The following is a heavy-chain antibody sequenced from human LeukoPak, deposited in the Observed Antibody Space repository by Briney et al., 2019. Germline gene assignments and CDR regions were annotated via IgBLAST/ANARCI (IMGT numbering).Heavy chain of an antibody. V-gene: IGHV3-23*01. CDR1: GFTFSSYA. J-gene: IGHJ4*02. D-gene: IGHD6-13*01. Sequence: GGSLRLSCAASGFTFSSYAMSWVRQAPGKGLEWVSAISGSGGSTYYAGSVKGRLTISRDNSKDTLYLQMNSLRAEDTAVYFCAKLRETAGTGQANYWGQGTLVTVSS. CDR2: ISGSGGST. CDR3: AKLRETAGTGQANY.